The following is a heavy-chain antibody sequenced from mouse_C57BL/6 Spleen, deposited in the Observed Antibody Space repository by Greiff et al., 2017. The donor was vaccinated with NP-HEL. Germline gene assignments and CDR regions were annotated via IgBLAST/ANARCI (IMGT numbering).Heavy chain of an antibody. J-gene: IGHJ2*01. CDR3: ARRHYGSSTRYFDY. CDR1: GYTFTDYY. Sequence: QVHVKQSGAELVKPGASVKISCKASGYTFTDYYINWVKQRPGQGLEWIGKIGPGSGSTYYNEKFKGKAQLTADKSSSTAYMQLSSLTSEDSAVYYCARRHYGSSTRYFDYWGQGTTLTVSS. V-gene: IGHV1-77*01. D-gene: IGHD1-1*01. CDR2: IGPGSGST.